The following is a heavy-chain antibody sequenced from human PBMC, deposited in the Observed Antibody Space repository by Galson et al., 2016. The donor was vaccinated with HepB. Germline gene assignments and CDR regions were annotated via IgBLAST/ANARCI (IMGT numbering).Heavy chain of an antibody. CDR3: ARDRRSGSYGDDFHI. J-gene: IGHJ3*02. Sequence: SLRLSCAASGFPFSSYGIHWVRQAPGKGLEWVAVIWYDGSRKYYVGSVRGRFTISRDNFKNMVYLQMNSLRAEDTAVYYCARDRRSGSYGDDFHIWGQGTMVTVSS. V-gene: IGHV3-33*01. CDR1: GFPFSSYG. D-gene: IGHD1-26*01. CDR2: IWYDGSRK.